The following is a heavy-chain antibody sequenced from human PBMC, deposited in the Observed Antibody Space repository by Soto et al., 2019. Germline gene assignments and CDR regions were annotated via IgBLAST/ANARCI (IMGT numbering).Heavy chain of an antibody. Sequence: ASVKVSFKASGYTFTTYALHWVRQAPGQRPEWMGWINPASGHTKYSKKFQDRVTITRDTSASTGYMELSSLRSVDTAVYYCGRSVVGATGEILYNAMDVWGQGTTVTVSS. D-gene: IGHD1-26*01. V-gene: IGHV1-3*01. CDR3: GRSVVGATGEILYNAMDV. J-gene: IGHJ6*02. CDR2: INPASGHT. CDR1: GYTFTTYA.